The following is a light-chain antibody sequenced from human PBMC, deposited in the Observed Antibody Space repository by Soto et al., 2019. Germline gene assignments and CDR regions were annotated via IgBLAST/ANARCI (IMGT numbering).Light chain of an antibody. J-gene: IGKJ1*01. CDR2: GAS. CDR1: QSVSSSY. V-gene: IGKV3-20*01. CDR3: QQYGSLPET. Sequence: DIVLTQSPCTLSLSPGERATLSCRASQSVSSSYLAWYQQKPGQAPRLLIYGASSRATGIPDRFSGSGSGTDFTLTISRLEPEDFAVYYCQQYGSLPETFGQGTKVEIK.